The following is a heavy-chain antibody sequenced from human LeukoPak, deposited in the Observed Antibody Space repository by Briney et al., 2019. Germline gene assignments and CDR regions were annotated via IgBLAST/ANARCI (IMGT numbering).Heavy chain of an antibody. J-gene: IGHJ5*02. CDR3: ARDVGVTRFDP. V-gene: IGHV1-18*01. CDR2: INANSGNT. D-gene: IGHD3-22*01. Sequence: ASVKVSCKASGNTFSNYGFSWVRQAPGQGLEWMAWINANSGNTDYAQNFQGRVTLTTDTSTNVAYMELRSLTSDDTAVYYCARDVGVTRFDPWGQGTLVTVSS. CDR1: GNTFSNYG.